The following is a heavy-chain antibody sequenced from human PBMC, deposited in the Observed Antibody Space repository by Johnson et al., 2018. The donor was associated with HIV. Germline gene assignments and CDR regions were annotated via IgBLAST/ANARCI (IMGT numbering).Heavy chain of an antibody. J-gene: IGHJ3*02. D-gene: IGHD1-26*01. CDR2: IKQDGSEK. Sequence: EVQLVESGGGFVQPGRSLRLSCAASGFTFSRYCMNWVRQTPGKGLEWVANIKQDGSEKYYVDSVKGRFTISRDNAKNSLYLQMNSLRAEDTAVYYCARDGSDVVGAPLQAFDIWGQGTMVTVSS. V-gene: IGHV3-7*05. CDR3: ARDGSDVVGAPLQAFDI. CDR1: GFTFSRYC.